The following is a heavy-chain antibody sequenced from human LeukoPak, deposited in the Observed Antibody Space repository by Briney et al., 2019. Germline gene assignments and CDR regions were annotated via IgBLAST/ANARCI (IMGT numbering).Heavy chain of an antibody. CDR1: GFTFSSYA. D-gene: IGHD1-20*01. V-gene: IGHV3-30-3*01. CDR3: ARDGYNWNDRPNWFDP. Sequence: PGGSLRLSCAASGFTFSSYAMHWVRQAPGKGLEWVAVISYDGSNKYYADSVKGRFTISRDNSKNTLYLQMNSLRAEDTAVYYCARDGYNWNDRPNWFDPWGQGTLVTVSS. J-gene: IGHJ5*02. CDR2: ISYDGSNK.